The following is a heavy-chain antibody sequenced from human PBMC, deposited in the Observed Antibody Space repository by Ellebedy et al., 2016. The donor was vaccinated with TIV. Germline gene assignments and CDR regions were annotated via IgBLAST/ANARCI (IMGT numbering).Heavy chain of an antibody. D-gene: IGHD3-22*01. CDR2: ISSDGTNK. V-gene: IGHV3-30*03. Sequence: GGSLRLSCAASGFTFSDYGIHWVRQAPGRGLEWLSVISSDGTNKYYADSVKGRFTISRDNSKNTLYLQMNRLRVEDTAVYYCAGLDTFISSGYYYDSWGQGTLVTVSS. CDR1: GFTFSDYG. CDR3: AGLDTFISSGYYYDS. J-gene: IGHJ4*02.